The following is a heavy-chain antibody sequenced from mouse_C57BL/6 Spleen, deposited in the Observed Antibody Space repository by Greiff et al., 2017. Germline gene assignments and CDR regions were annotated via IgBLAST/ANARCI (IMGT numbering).Heavy chain of an antibody. D-gene: IGHD1-1*01. CDR2: IHPNSGST. J-gene: IGHJ4*01. CDR1: GYTFTSYW. V-gene: IGHV1-64*01. Sequence: QVQLQQPGAELVKPGASVKLSCKASGYTFTSYWMHWVKQRPGQGLEWIGMIHPNSGSTNYNEKFKSKATLTVAKSSSTAYMQLSSLTSEDSAVYYCARGPPTVDYYAMDYWGQGTSVTVSS. CDR3: ARGPPTVDYYAMDY.